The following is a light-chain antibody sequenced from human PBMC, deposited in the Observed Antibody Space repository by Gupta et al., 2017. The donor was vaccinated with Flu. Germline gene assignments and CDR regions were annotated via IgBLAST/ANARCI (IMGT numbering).Light chain of an antibody. CDR3: QQYNSYPRT. CDR2: RAS. J-gene: IGKJ1*01. V-gene: IGKV1-5*03. Sequence: PFSQSASIGGRVSKSCLDSQSKRNWLAWYQQKPGKAPNLLIQRASSGESEVPARFSGRGSGTEFTLTISSLQPDDVATYYCQQYNSYPRTFGQGTKVEIK. CDR1: QSKRNW.